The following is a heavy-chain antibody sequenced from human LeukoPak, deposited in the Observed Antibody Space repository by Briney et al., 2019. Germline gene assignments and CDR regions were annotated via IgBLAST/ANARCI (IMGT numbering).Heavy chain of an antibody. D-gene: IGHD7-27*01. CDR1: GFIVSGGF. CDR3: ATSLGPLTEY. Sequence: GGSLRLSCAASGFIVSGGFMSWVRQAPGKGLEWVSVIYSDGSTYYADSVKGRFTISRDNVKNTLYLQMDSLRAEDTAVYYCATSLGPLTEYWGQGTLVTVSS. V-gene: IGHV3-66*01. J-gene: IGHJ4*02. CDR2: IYSDGST.